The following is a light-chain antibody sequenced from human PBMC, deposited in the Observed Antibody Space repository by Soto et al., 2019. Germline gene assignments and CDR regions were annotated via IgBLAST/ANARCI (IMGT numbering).Light chain of an antibody. CDR1: QSVSSN. V-gene: IGKV3-15*01. CDR3: QQYNDWPPT. Sequence: EIVMTQSPATLSVSPGERATLSCRASQSVSSNLAWYQQKPGRAPRLLIYCASTRATGMPARFSGSGSGTEFTLTISSLQSEDFAVYYCQQYNDWPPTFGQGTKVEIK. CDR2: CAS. J-gene: IGKJ1*01.